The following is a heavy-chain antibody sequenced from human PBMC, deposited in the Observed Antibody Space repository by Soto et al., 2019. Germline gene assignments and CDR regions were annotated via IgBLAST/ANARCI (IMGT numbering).Heavy chain of an antibody. Sequence: ASVKVSCKASGYTFTSYGISWVRQAPGQGLEWMGWISAYNGNTNYAQKLQGRVTMTTDTSTSTAYMELRSLRSDDTAVYYCARKLLWFGELLNYFDYWGLGTLVTVSS. J-gene: IGHJ4*02. V-gene: IGHV1-18*01. D-gene: IGHD3-10*01. CDR1: GYTFTSYG. CDR2: ISAYNGNT. CDR3: ARKLLWFGELLNYFDY.